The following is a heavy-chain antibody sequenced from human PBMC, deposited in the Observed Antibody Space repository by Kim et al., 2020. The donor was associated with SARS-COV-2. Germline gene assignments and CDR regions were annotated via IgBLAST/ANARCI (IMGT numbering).Heavy chain of an antibody. CDR2: IFSNDEK. CDR1: GFSLSNARMG. D-gene: IGHD6-13*01. CDR3: ARMVAAAGTLDFDY. Sequence: SGPTLVNPTDTLTLTCTVSGFSLSNARMGVSWIRQPPGKALEWLAHIFSNDEKSYSTSLKSRLTISKDTSKSQVVLTMTNMDPVDTATYYCARMVAAAGTLDFDYWGQGTLVTVSS. V-gene: IGHV2-26*01. J-gene: IGHJ4*02.